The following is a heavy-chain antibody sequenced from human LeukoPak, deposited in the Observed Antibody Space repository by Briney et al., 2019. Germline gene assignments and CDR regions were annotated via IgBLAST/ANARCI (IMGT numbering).Heavy chain of an antibody. CDR2: ISYDGSNK. J-gene: IGHJ4*02. CDR1: GFTFSSYA. V-gene: IGHV3-30*04. D-gene: IGHD3-22*01. Sequence: PGGSLRLSCAASGFTFSSYAMHWVRQAPGKGLEWVAVISYDGSNKYYADSVKGRFTISRDNAKNSLYLQMNSLRAEDTAVYYCARGRYHYYDSSGYYYFDYWGQGTLVTVSS. CDR3: ARGRYHYYDSSGYYYFDY.